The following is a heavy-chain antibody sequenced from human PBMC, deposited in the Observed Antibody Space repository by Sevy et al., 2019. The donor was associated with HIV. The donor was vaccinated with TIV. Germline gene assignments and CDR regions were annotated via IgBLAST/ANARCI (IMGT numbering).Heavy chain of an antibody. D-gene: IGHD3-3*01. CDR1: GFTFSDSW. V-gene: IGHV3-7*01. CDR3: ATFSVGY. Sequence: GGSLRLSCAASGFTFSDSWMHWVRQAPGKGLEWVANINQDGNEKYYVDSMKGRFTISRDNAKNSLYLQMNSLRDDDTAVYYCATFSVGYWGQGTLVTVSS. J-gene: IGHJ4*02. CDR2: INQDGNEK.